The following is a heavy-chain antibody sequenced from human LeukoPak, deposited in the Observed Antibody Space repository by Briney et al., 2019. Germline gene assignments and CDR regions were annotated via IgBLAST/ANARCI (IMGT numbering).Heavy chain of an antibody. Sequence: GVSLTLSCAASGFTFSSYYLHWVRQGPGKGLVWVSCISNGGSSTSYADSVKGRFTNSRDNANNTVYLQMRSLRAEESAVYCCARVFNAFSFDLWGRGTLVTVSS. V-gene: IGHV3-74*01. J-gene: IGHJ2*01. CDR2: ISNGGSST. D-gene: IGHD2-21*01. CDR3: ARVFNAFSFDL. CDR1: GFTFSSYY.